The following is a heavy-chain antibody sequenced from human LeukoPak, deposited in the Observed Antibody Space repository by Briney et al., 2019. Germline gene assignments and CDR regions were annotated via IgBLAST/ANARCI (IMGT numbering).Heavy chain of an antibody. CDR1: GGTFSSYA. CDR2: IIPILGIA. J-gene: IGHJ6*02. D-gene: IGHD2-15*01. V-gene: IGHV1-69*04. Sequence: SVKVSCKASGGTFSSYAISWVRQAPGQGFEWMGRIIPILGIANYAQKFQGRVTITADKSTSTAYMELSSLRSEDTAVYYCAREGAVCSGGSCSPYYYYGMDVWGQGTTVTVSS. CDR3: AREGAVCSGGSCSPYYYYGMDV.